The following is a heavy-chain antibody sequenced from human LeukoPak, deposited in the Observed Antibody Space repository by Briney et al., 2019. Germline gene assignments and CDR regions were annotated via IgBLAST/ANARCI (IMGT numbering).Heavy chain of an antibody. CDR2: IRSKGSGGTI. CDR3: VKGRTRADS. Sequence: PGGSLRLSCTASGFTFNEYAMSWFRQAPGKGLEWVGFIRSKGSGGTIEYAASVKGRFTLSRDDSKSIVSLQMNSLQSEDTAVYYCVKGRTRADSWGQGTLVTASS. J-gene: IGHJ4*02. V-gene: IGHV3-49*03. CDR1: GFTFNEYA. D-gene: IGHD3-3*01.